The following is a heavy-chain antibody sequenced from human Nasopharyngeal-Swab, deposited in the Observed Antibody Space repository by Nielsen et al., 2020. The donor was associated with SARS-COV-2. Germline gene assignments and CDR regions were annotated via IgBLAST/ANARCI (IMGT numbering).Heavy chain of an antibody. Sequence: GGSLRLSCAASGFTFSSHGMHWVRQAPGRGLEWVAVIWYDGSNQYYADSVKGRFTISRDNSKNILYLQMNSLRAEDTAVYYCARAEVGAYAFDIWGQGTMVTVSS. CDR1: GFTFSSHG. CDR2: IWYDGSNQ. V-gene: IGHV3-33*01. J-gene: IGHJ3*02. CDR3: ARAEVGAYAFDI. D-gene: IGHD1-26*01.